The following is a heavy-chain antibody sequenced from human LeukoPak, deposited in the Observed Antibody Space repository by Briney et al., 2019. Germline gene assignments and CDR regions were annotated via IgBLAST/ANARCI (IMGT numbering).Heavy chain of an antibody. CDR3: ARNENSGWGYFDY. CDR1: GFTVSSTH. D-gene: IGHD5-12*01. CDR2: TYTGGNS. Sequence: PGGSLRLSCEASGFTVSSTHMVWVRQAPGKGLEWVSVTYTGGNSYYAGSVQGRFIISRDISKNTLYLQMNSLRAEDTAVYYCARNENSGWGYFDYWGQGTLVTVSS. J-gene: IGHJ4*02. V-gene: IGHV3-53*01.